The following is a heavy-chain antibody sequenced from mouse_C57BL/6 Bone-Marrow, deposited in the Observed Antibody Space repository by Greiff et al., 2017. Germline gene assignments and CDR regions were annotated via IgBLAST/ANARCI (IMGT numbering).Heavy chain of an antibody. J-gene: IGHJ1*03. Sequence: VQLQQSGAELVRPGASVKLSCTASGFNIKDYYMHWVKLRPEQGLVWIGRIDPEDGDTEYAPKFQGQATMTADTSSNTAYLQLSSLTSEDTAVYYCTTRYYGSSYDWYFDVWGTGTTVTVSS. V-gene: IGHV14-1*01. CDR3: TTRYYGSSYDWYFDV. CDR1: GFNIKDYY. D-gene: IGHD1-1*01. CDR2: IDPEDGDT.